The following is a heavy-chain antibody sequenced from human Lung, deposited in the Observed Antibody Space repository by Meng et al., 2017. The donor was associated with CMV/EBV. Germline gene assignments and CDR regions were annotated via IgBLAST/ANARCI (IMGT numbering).Heavy chain of an antibody. J-gene: IGHJ4*02. D-gene: IGHD2-2*01. CDR2: MNPNTGNT. Sequence: QVLLVQSGAEVKKPGASVKVSCKASGYTFTNYNINWVRQAPGQGLEWMGWMNPNTGNTGYGQKFQGRITMTRNTAISTAYMELSSLTSEDTAVYFCARGLRRPSSAIDFDYWGQGTLVTVSS. CDR1: GYTFTNYN. V-gene: IGHV1-8*01. CDR3: ARGLRRPSSAIDFDY.